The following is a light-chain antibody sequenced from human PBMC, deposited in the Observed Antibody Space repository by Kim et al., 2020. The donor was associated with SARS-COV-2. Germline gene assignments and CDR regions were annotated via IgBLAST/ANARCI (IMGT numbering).Light chain of an antibody. CDR2: EAT. V-gene: IGKV3-11*01. CDR3: QQRSNWPLT. CDR1: HSVRRF. Sequence: LSQRERPSRTGSASHSVRRFVVWYQQKAAQAPLLLICEATSRAAVVPARISGSWSGADFPLTISSLEPEDVAVYYWQQRSNWPLTFGGGTKVEIK. J-gene: IGKJ4*01.